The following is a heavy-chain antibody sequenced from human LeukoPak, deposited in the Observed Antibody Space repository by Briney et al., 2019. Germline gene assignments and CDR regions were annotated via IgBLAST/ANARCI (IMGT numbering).Heavy chain of an antibody. CDR3: AAVGGYSYGPAFDY. D-gene: IGHD5-18*01. CDR1: GFTFTSSA. CDR2: IVVGSGNT. Sequence: GASVKVSCKASGFTFTSSAVQWVRQARGQRLEWIGWIVVGSGNTNYAQKFQERVTITRDMSTSTAYMELSSLRSEDTAVYYCAAVGGYSYGPAFDYWGQEPWSPSPQ. V-gene: IGHV1-58*01. J-gene: IGHJ4*01.